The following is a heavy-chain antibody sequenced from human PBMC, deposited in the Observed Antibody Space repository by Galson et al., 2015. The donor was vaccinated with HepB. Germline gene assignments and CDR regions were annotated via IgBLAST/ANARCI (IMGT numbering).Heavy chain of an antibody. V-gene: IGHV2-5*02. CDR2: IYWDDDK. D-gene: IGHD2-15*01. CDR1: GFSLSTTGVG. CDR3: AHRPGYGSRWDQGAWDWFDS. J-gene: IGHJ5*01. Sequence: PALVKPTPTLTLTCTFSGFSLSTTGVGVGWIRQPPGKALEWLALIYWDDDKRYTSSLKNRLTITKDTSKNQVVLSITNMDPVDTASYYCAHRPGYGSRWDQGAWDWFDSWGHGTLVTVSS.